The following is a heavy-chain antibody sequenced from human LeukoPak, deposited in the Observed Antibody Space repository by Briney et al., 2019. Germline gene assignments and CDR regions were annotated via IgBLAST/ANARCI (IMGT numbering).Heavy chain of an antibody. V-gene: IGHV1-46*01. CDR1: GDSLTKYY. Sequence: ASVKVSCKASGDSLTKYYIHWVRQAPGQGLEWMGIINPSDGSTTYTQKFQGRVTMTTGTSTSTVNMELSSLRSEGTAVYYCAPSVRSGGSYYFDYWGQGTLVTVSS. CDR3: APSVRSGGSYYFDY. CDR2: INPSDGST. J-gene: IGHJ4*02. D-gene: IGHD2-15*01.